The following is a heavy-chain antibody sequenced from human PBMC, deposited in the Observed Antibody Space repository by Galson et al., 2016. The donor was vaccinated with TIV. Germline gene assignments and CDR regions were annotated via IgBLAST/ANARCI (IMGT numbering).Heavy chain of an antibody. CDR1: GGILRSYA. Sequence: SVKVSCKASGGILRSYAINWVRQAPGQGLEWMGRILPFFGTANYAQKFQGKVTITADEATSTAYMELSSLRSQDTAVYYCARGGWSGDPGDYHYYYMDVWGKGTTVTVSS. D-gene: IGHD4-17*01. CDR2: ILPFFGTA. J-gene: IGHJ6*03. CDR3: ARGGWSGDPGDYHYYYMDV. V-gene: IGHV1-69*13.